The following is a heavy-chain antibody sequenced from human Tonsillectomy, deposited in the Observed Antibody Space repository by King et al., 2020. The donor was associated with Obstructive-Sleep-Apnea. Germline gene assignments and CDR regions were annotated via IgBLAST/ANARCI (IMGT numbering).Heavy chain of an antibody. V-gene: IGHV3-48*04. D-gene: IGHD5-12*01. CDR2: ITSSSNTL. CDR3: ARDSGDSGYDSRPI. CDR1: GFTFSSYS. J-gene: IGHJ4*02. Sequence: VQLVESGGGLVPPGGSLRLSCAASGFTFSSYSMNWVRQAPGKGLEWVSYITSSSNTLYYADSVRGRFPISRDNAKNSLYLQMNSLRAEDTAVYYCARDSGDSGYDSRPIWGQGILVTVSS.